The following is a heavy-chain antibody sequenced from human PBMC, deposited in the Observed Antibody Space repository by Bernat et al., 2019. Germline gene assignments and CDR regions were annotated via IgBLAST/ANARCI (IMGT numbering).Heavy chain of an antibody. Sequence: QVTLKESGPALVKPTQTLTPTCTFSGFSLSTSGMRVSWIRQPPGKALEWLARIDWDDDKFYSTSLKTRLTISKDTSKNQVVLTMTNMDPVDTTTYYCARNILPLYDAFDIWGQGTMVTVSS. V-gene: IGHV2-70*04. J-gene: IGHJ3*02. CDR2: IDWDDDK. CDR3: ARNILPLYDAFDI. CDR1: GFSLSTSGMR. D-gene: IGHD2-15*01.